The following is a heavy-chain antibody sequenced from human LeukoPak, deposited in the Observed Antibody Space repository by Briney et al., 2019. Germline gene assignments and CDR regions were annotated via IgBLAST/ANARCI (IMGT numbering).Heavy chain of an antibody. V-gene: IGHV4-39*01. Sequence: PSETLSLTCTVSGGSISSSGYYWGWIRQPPGKGLEWIGTIYYIGSTQYNPSLKSRVTISVDTSKNQFSLKLSSVTAADTAVYYCATSPQYGGYLGQGTLVTVSS. CDR3: ATSPQYGGY. CDR2: IYYIGST. D-gene: IGHD4-23*01. J-gene: IGHJ4*02. CDR1: GGSISSSGYY.